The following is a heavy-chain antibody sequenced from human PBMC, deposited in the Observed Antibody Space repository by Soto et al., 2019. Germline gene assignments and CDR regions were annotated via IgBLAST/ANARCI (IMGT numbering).Heavy chain of an antibody. V-gene: IGHV5-51*01. CDR2: IYPGDSDT. D-gene: IGHD6-25*01. Sequence: PVVPQRLSWKGAGCSFISYGSGWVRPMHGKGLEWMGIIYPGDSDTRYSPSFQGQVTISADKSISTAYLQWSSLKASDTAMYYCARLDSGAAYYYGLDAWGQGTTVTVS. CDR3: ARLDSGAAYYYGLDA. J-gene: IGHJ6*02. CDR1: GCSFISYG.